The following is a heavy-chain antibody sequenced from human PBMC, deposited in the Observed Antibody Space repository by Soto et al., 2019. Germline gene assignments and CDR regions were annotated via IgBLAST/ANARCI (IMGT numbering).Heavy chain of an antibody. D-gene: IGHD6-6*01. CDR2: ISSSSSTI. J-gene: IGHJ4*02. CDR1: GFTFSSYS. CDR3: AGALSAALDY. Sequence: GGSLRLSCAASGFTFSSYSMNWVRQAPGKGLEWVSYISSSSSTIYYADSVKGRFTISRDNAKNSLYLQMNSLRAEDTAVYYCAGALSAALDYWGQGTLVTVS. V-gene: IGHV3-48*01.